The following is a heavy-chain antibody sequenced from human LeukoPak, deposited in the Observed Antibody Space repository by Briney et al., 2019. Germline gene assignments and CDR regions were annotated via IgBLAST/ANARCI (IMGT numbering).Heavy chain of an antibody. CDR3: ARTRYYYNSRGYGAPYYFDY. CDR2: IYYSGST. Sequence: SETLSLTCTVSGYSISSGYYWGWIRQPPGKGLEWIGSIYYSGSTYYNPSLKSRVTISVDTSKNQFSLKLSSVTAADTAVYYCARTRYYYNSRGYGAPYYFDYWGQGTLVTVSS. V-gene: IGHV4-38-2*02. J-gene: IGHJ4*02. CDR1: GYSISSGYY. D-gene: IGHD3-10*01.